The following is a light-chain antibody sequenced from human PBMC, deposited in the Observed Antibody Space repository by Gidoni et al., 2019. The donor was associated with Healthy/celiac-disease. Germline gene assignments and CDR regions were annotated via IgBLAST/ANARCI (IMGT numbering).Light chain of an antibody. CDR3: QQSYSTLLFX. V-gene: IGKV1-39*01. J-gene: IGKJ3*01. Sequence: DIQMTQSPSSLSASVGDRVTITCRASQSISSYLNWYQQKPGKAPKLLIYAASSLQSGVPSRFSGSGSGTDFTLTISSLQPEDFATYYCQQSYSTLLFXXXPGTKVDIK. CDR1: QSISSY. CDR2: AAS.